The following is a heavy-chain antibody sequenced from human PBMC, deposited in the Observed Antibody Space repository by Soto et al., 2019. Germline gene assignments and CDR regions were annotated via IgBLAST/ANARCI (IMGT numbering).Heavy chain of an antibody. CDR1: GFSLTTDRVG. CDR3: AHAYGGRSLS. V-gene: IGHV2-5*02. D-gene: IGHD1-26*01. Sequence: QITLKESGPTLVKPTQTLTLTCTFSGFSLTTDRVGVGWIRQPPGEALEWLAVIYWDDSKTYRPSLESRLTITQATSKNQVALTMTNMDSLDTATYYCAHAYGGRSLSWGQGTLGTVSS. J-gene: IGHJ5*02. CDR2: IYWDDSK.